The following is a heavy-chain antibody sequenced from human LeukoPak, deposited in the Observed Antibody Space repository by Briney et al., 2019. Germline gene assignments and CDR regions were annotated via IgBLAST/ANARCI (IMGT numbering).Heavy chain of an antibody. J-gene: IGHJ3*02. CDR2: IYHSGTT. Sequence: PSETLSLTCTVSGGSISSYYWSWIRQPPGKGLEWIGEIYHSGTTNYNPSLKSRVTISVDKSKNQFSLKLTSVTAADTAVYYCARDRYYSNAFDIWGQGTMVTVSS. CDR1: GGSISSYY. D-gene: IGHD3-10*01. CDR3: ARDRYYSNAFDI. V-gene: IGHV4-59*12.